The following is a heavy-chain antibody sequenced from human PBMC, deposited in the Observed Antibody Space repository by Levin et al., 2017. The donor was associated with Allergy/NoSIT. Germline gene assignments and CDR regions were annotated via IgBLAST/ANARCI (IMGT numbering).Heavy chain of an antibody. V-gene: IGHV4-59*01. D-gene: IGHD3-10*01. Sequence: SETLSLTCTVSGGSISSYYWSWIRQPPGKGLEWIGYIYYSGSTNYNPSLKSRVTISVDTSKNQFSLKLSSVTAADTAVYYCARGMVRGYNWFDPWGQGTLVTVSS. CDR1: GGSISSYY. J-gene: IGHJ5*02. CDR3: ARGMVRGYNWFDP. CDR2: IYYSGST.